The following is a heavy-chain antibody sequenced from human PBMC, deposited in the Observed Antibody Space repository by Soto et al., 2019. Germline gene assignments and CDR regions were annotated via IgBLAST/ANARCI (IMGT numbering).Heavy chain of an antibody. J-gene: IGHJ4*02. Sequence: EVQLVESGGGLVQPGGSLRLSCSASGFTFSTFSMNWVRQSPGRGLECIAYFGGDSRPISYAYSVKGRFTISRDNAKNSLYLQMDSLRDEDTAVYYCARDLCWAFDYWGQGTLVTVSS. CDR1: GFTFSTFS. V-gene: IGHV3-48*02. D-gene: IGHD2-15*01. CDR3: ARDLCWAFDY. CDR2: FGGDSRPI.